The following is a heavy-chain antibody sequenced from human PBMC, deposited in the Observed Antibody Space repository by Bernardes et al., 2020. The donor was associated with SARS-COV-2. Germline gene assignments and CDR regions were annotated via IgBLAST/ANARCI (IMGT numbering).Heavy chain of an antibody. J-gene: IGHJ5*02. CDR3: ATVVGYSYGGGWFDP. V-gene: IGHV1-18*01. CDR1: GYTFTSYG. CDR2: ISGDEGNT. D-gene: IGHD5-12*01. Sequence: ASVKVSCKASGYTFTSYGISWVRRAPGQGLEWMGWISGDEGNTNYAHKFHGRVTMTTDTSTSTAHMELRSLRSDDTAVYYCATVVGYSYGGGWFDPWGQGTLVTVSS.